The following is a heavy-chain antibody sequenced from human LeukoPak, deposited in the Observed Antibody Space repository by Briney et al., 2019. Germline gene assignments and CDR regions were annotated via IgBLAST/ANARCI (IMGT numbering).Heavy chain of an antibody. V-gene: IGHV3-7*01. CDR3: VRALGSSSADY. CDR2: IKQDGSEK. CDR1: GFTFINYW. J-gene: IGHJ4*02. D-gene: IGHD6-6*01. Sequence: GGSLRLSCAASGFTFINYWMSWVRQAPGKGLEWVANIKQDGSEKYYVDSVEGRFTISRDNAKNSLSLQMNSLRGEDTAVYYCVRALGSSSADYWGQGTLVIVSS.